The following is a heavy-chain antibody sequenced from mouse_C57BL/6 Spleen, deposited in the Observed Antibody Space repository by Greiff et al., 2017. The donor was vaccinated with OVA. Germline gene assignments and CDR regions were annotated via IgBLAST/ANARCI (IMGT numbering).Heavy chain of an antibody. CDR2: IDPEDGDT. CDR1: GFNIKDYY. CDR3: TTTGYAMDY. J-gene: IGHJ4*01. Sequence: EVQLQQSGAELVRPGASVKLSCTASGFNIKDYYMNWVKQRPEQGLEWIGRIDPEDGDTEYDPKFQGKATMTADTSSNTAYLQLSSLTSEDTAVYYCTTTGYAMDYWGQGTSVTVSS. V-gene: IGHV14-1*01.